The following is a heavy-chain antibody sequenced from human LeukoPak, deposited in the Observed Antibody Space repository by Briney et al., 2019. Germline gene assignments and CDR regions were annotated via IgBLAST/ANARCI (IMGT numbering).Heavy chain of an antibody. CDR2: ISWNSGSI. V-gene: IGHV3-9*01. CDR3: AGGTLVVITLFDY. J-gene: IGHJ4*02. CDR1: GFIFDDYA. D-gene: IGHD3-22*01. Sequence: GGSLRLSCAVYGFIFDDYAMHWVRQAPGKGLEWVSGISWNSGSIGYADSVKGRFTISRDNAKNSLYLQMNSLRAEDTAVYYCAGGTLVVITLFDYWGQGTLVTVSS.